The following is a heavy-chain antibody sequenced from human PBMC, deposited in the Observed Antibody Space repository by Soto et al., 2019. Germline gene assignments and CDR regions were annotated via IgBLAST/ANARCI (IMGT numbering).Heavy chain of an antibody. J-gene: IGHJ4*02. CDR1: GGSFSGYY. CDR2: INHSGST. D-gene: IGHD5-12*01. CDR3: ARIRSRGYSGYDYRPTDYFDY. V-gene: IGHV4-34*01. Sequence: SETLSLTCAVYGGSFSGYYWSWIRQPPGKGLEWIGEINHSGSTNYNPSLKSRVTISVDTSKNQFSLKLSSVTAADTAVYYCARIRSRGYSGYDYRPTDYFDYWGQGTLVTVSS.